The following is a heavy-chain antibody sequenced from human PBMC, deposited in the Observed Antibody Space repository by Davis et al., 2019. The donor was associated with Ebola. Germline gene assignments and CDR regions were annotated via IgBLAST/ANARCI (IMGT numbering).Heavy chain of an antibody. CDR3: ARAQQLFLDYYYYGMDV. CDR1: GFTFTNYN. D-gene: IGHD3-16*01. V-gene: IGHV3-48*02. Sequence: GGSLRLSCAASGFTFTNYNMNWVRQAPGKGLEWISYISSSGTTKYYADSVKGRLTISRDNAKNLLYLQMNSLRDEDTAVYYCARAQQLFLDYYYYGMDVWGKGTTVTVSS. CDR2: ISSSGTTK. J-gene: IGHJ6*04.